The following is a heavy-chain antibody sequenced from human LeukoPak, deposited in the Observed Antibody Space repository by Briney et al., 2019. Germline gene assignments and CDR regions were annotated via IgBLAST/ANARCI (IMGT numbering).Heavy chain of an antibody. CDR1: GYTFTSYG. CDR2: ISAYNGNT. V-gene: IGHV1-18*01. Sequence: ASVKVSCKASGYTFTSYGISWVRQAPGQGLEWMGWISAYNGNTNYAQKLQGRVTMTTDTSTSTAYMELRSLRSEDTAMYYCASLVAAAGWFDPWGQGTLVTVSA. J-gene: IGHJ5*02. D-gene: IGHD6-25*01. CDR3: ASLVAAAGWFDP.